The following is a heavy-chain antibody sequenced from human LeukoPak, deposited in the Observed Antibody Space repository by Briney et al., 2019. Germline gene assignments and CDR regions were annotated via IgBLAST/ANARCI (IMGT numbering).Heavy chain of an antibody. CDR2: IYYSGST. CDR1: GGSISSHY. D-gene: IGHD3-9*01. CDR3: ARGNDILTGYYLLGYYYYYYMDV. J-gene: IGHJ6*03. Sequence: PSETLSLTCTVSGGSISSHYWSWIRQPPGKGLVWIGYIYYSGSTNYNPSLKSRVTISVDTSKNQFSLKLSSVTAADTAVYYCARGNDILTGYYLLGYYYYYYMDVWGKGTTVTVSS. V-gene: IGHV4-59*11.